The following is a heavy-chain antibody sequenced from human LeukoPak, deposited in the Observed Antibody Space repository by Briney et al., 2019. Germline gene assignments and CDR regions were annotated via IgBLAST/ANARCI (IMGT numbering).Heavy chain of an antibody. CDR1: GFTFSSYA. Sequence: GRSLRLSCAAFGFTFSSYAMHWVRQAPGKGLEWVAVISYDGSNKYYADSVMGRFTISRDNSKNTLYLQMNSLRAEDTAVYYCARGATGGYYYYYGMDVWGQGTTVTVSS. J-gene: IGHJ6*02. V-gene: IGHV3-30-3*01. CDR2: ISYDGSNK. D-gene: IGHD2-8*02. CDR3: ARGATGGYYYYYGMDV.